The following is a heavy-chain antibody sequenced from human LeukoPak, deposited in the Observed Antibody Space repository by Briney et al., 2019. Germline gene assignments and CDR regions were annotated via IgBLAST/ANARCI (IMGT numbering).Heavy chain of an antibody. CDR2: IQYDGSNE. D-gene: IGHD1-26*01. CDR1: RFTFSSYG. Sequence: GGSLRLSCAASRFTFSSYGMHWVRQAPGKGLERVAYIQYDGSNEQYADSVKGRFTISRDNSKNTLYLQMNSLRAEDTAVYYCARERWELGRFDYWGQGTLVTVSS. V-gene: IGHV3-30*02. J-gene: IGHJ4*02. CDR3: ARERWELGRFDY.